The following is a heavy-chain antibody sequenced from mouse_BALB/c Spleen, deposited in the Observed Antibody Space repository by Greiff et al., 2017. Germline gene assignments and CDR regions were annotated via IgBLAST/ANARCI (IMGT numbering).Heavy chain of an antibody. Sequence: VQLKASGPSLVKPSQTLSLTCSVTGDSITSGYWNWIRKFPGNKLEYMGYISYSGSTYYNPSLKSRISITRDTSKNQYSLQFNSVTTYDTATYYGAALYGSSSWFAYWGQGTLVTVSA. CDR2: ISYSGST. V-gene: IGHV3-8*02. CDR1: GDSITSGY. D-gene: IGHD1-1*01. CDR3: AALYGSSSWFAY. J-gene: IGHJ3*01.